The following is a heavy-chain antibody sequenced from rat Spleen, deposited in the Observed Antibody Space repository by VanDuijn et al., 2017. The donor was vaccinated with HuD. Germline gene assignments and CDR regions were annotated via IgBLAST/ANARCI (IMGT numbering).Heavy chain of an antibody. D-gene: IGHD1-10*01. CDR2: ISSDGRRN. CDR1: GFTFSDYY. CDR3: ARHPDYSNYFDY. J-gene: IGHJ3*01. V-gene: IGHV5-29*01. Sequence: EVQLVESDGGLVQPGRSLKLSCAASGFTFSDYYMAWVRQAPTKGLEWVATISSDGRRNYYRDSVKGRFTISRDNAKSTLYLQMDSLRSEDTATYYCARHPDYSNYFDYWGQGTLVTVSS.